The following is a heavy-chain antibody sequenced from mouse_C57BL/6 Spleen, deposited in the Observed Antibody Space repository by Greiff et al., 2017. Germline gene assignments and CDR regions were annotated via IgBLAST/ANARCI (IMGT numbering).Heavy chain of an antibody. CDR2: INYDGSST. D-gene: IGHD3-2*02. CDR3: ARAPDSSGYFDY. CDR1: GFTFSDYY. V-gene: IGHV5-16*01. J-gene: IGHJ2*01. Sequence: EVMLVESEGGLVQPGSSMKLSCTASGFTFSDYYMAWVRQVPEKGLEWVANINYDGSSTYYLDSLKSRFIISRDNAKNILYLQMSSLKSEDTATYYCARAPDSSGYFDYWGQGTTLTVSS.